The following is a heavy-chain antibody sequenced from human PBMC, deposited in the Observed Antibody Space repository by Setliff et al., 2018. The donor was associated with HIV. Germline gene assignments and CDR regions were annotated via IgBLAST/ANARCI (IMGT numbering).Heavy chain of an antibody. Sequence: PGGSLRLSCAASGFTFSSYCMHWVRQAPGKGLEWVAFIRYDGSNKYYADSVKGRFTISRDNSKNMLYLQMNNLRADDTAVYYCAREPCSGGSCYSGYFDYWGQGTLVTVSS. CDR1: GFTFSSYC. V-gene: IGHV3-30*02. CDR3: AREPCSGGSCYSGYFDY. D-gene: IGHD2-15*01. J-gene: IGHJ4*02. CDR2: IRYDGSNK.